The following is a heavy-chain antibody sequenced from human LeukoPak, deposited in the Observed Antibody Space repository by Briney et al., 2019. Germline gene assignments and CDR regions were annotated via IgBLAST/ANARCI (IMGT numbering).Heavy chain of an antibody. CDR1: GFTFISYA. CDR2: VNTGGGST. D-gene: IGHD5-18*01. V-gene: IGHV3-23*01. CDR3: ARLGREGYSYAYFDY. J-gene: IGHJ4*02. Sequence: PGGSLRLSCAASGFTFISYAMSWVCQAPGKGLEWVSTVNTGGGSTYYADSVKGRFTISRDNSKNTLYLQMNSLRAEDTAIYYCARLGREGYSYAYFDYWGQGTLVTVSS.